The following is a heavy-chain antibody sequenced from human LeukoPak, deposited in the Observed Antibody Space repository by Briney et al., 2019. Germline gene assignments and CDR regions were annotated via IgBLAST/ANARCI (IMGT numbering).Heavy chain of an antibody. CDR3: ARAGVDSSSWYGFYYYYYMDV. Sequence: GASVKVSCKASGGTFSSYAISWVRQAPGQGLEWMGRIIPIFGTANYAQKFQGRVTITADESTSTAYMELSSLRSEDTAVYYCARAGVDSSSWYGFYYYYYMDVWGKGTTVTVSS. V-gene: IGHV1-69*13. CDR2: IIPIFGTA. CDR1: GGTFSSYA. J-gene: IGHJ6*03. D-gene: IGHD6-13*01.